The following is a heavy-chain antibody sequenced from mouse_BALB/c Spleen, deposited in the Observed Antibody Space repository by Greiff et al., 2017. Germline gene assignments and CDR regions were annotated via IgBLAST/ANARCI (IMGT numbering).Heavy chain of an antibody. J-gene: IGHJ1*01. V-gene: IGHV5-12-1*01. CDR3: ARHTPWYFDV. CDR1: GFTFSSYV. CDR2: ISSGGGST. Sequence: EVHLVESGGGLVKPGGSLKLSCAASGFTFSSYVMSWVRQTPEKRLEWVASISSGGGSTYYPDTVKGRFTISRDNAKNTLYLQMSSLKSEDTAMYYCARHTPWYFDVWGAGTTVTVSS.